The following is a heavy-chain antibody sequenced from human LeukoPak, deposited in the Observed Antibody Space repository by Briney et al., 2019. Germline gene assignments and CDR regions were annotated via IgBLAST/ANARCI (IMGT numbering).Heavy chain of an antibody. D-gene: IGHD6-19*01. CDR1: GFTFSSYS. Sequence: QPGGSLRLSCAASGFTFSSYSMNWVRQAPGKGLEWVSYISSSSSTIYYADSVKGRFTTSRDNAKNSLYLQMNSLRAEDTAVYYCASATLHSSGWYYFDYWGQGTLVTVSS. J-gene: IGHJ4*02. CDR2: ISSSSSTI. V-gene: IGHV3-48*01. CDR3: ASATLHSSGWYYFDY.